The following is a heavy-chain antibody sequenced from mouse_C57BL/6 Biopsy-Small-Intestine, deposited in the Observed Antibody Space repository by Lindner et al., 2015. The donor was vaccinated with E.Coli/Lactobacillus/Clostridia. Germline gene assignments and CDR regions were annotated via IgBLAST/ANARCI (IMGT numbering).Heavy chain of an antibody. Sequence: VQLQESGPELVKPGASVKLSCKASGYAFSTSWMNWVKQRPGKGLEWIGRIYPGDGDTDYNGKFKDKATLTTDKSSSTAYMQLSSLTTEDSAIYYCARSFPGFAYWGQGTLVTVSA. CDR3: ARSFPGFAY. CDR1: GYAFSTSW. V-gene: IGHV1-82*01. CDR2: IYPGDGDT. J-gene: IGHJ3*01.